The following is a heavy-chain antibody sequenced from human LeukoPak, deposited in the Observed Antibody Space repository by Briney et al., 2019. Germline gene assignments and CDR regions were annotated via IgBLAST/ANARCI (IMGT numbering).Heavy chain of an antibody. CDR3: ARDRYYYGMDV. CDR1: GFTFSSYW. V-gene: IGHV3-74*01. CDR2: INNDGSSI. Sequence: PGGSLGLSCAASGFTFSSYWMHWVRQAPGKGLVWVSRINNDGSSITYADSVKGRFTISRDNSKSTLYLQMNSLRAEDTAVYYCARDRYYYGMDVWGQGTTVTVS. J-gene: IGHJ6*02.